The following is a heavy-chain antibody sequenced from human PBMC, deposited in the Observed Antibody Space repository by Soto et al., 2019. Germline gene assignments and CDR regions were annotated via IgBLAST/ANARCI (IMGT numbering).Heavy chain of an antibody. CDR1: GYTFTNYD. CDR2: MNPDSGDT. Sequence: QVQLLQSGAEVKKPGASVKVSCKASGYTFTNYDINWVRQATGQGLEWMGWMNPDSGDTRYAQEFQGRVTMTEATTISTAYMLRSGLGADATAVYYAAGGRRDCYGSGDWVPLAYWGQGTLVIVSS. V-gene: IGHV1-8*01. J-gene: IGHJ4*02. CDR3: AGGRRDCYGSGDWVPLAY. D-gene: IGHD2-21*01.